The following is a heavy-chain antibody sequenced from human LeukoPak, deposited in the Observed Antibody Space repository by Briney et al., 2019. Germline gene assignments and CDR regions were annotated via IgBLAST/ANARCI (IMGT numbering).Heavy chain of an antibody. D-gene: IGHD5-12*01. CDR1: GGSISSYC. CDR2: IYYSGST. V-gene: IGHV4-59*01. CDR3: ARRGDSGYDFFFDY. J-gene: IGHJ4*02. Sequence: SETLSLTCTVSGGSISSYCWSWIRQPPGKGLEWIGYIYYSGSTNYNPSLKSRVTISVDTSKNQFSLKLSSVTAADTAVYYCARRGDSGYDFFFDYWGQGTLVTVSS.